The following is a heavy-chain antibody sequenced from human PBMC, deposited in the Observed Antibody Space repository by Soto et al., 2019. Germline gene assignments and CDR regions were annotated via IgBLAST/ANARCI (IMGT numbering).Heavy chain of an antibody. CDR3: ATAHDSKNYYYYGMDV. D-gene: IGHD2-15*01. CDR2: IYYSGST. CDR1: GGSISRGDPY. V-gene: IGHV4-30-4*01. J-gene: IGHJ6*02. Sequence: SETLSLTCTVSGGSISRGDPYWMWIRQPPGKGLEWIGHIYYSGSTYYSPSLKSRVPLSVDTSKNQFSLKLTSVTASDTAVYYCATAHDSKNYYYYGMDVWGPGTTVTVSS.